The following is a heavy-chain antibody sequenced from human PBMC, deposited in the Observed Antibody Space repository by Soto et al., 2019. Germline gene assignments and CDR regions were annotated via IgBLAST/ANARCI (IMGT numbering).Heavy chain of an antibody. J-gene: IGHJ4*02. CDR3: ASAVRRAGGWDFDY. Sequence: QVQLVESGGGVVQPGRSLRLSCAASGFTFSTFGMHWVRQAPGKGLAWVAAISYDGSNKYYADSVKGRFTSSRDNSKNTLYLQMNGLRAEDTAVYYCASAVRRAGGWDFDYWGQGTLVTVSS. D-gene: IGHD1-26*01. V-gene: IGHV3-30*03. CDR1: GFTFSTFG. CDR2: ISYDGSNK.